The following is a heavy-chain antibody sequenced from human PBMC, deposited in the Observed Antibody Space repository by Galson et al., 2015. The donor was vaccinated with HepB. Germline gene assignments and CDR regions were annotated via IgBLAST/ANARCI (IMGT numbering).Heavy chain of an antibody. CDR1: GFTFSDYW. CDR3: ARNVASAGSW. J-gene: IGHJ4*02. V-gene: IGHV3-7*01. CDR2: IKQDGSEK. Sequence: SLRLSCTASGFTFSDYWVNWVRQAPGKGLEWVANIKQDGSEKYYVDSVKGRFTISRDNAKNSVYLQMNSMRAEDTAVYYCARNVASAGSWWGQGTLVTVSS. D-gene: IGHD6-13*01.